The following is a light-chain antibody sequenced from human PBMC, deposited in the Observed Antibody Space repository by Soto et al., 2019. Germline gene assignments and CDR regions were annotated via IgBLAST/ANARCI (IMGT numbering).Light chain of an antibody. V-gene: IGLV1-40*01. CDR2: DKN. CDR3: QSFDTSLSGFVV. J-gene: IGLJ2*01. Sequence: QSVLTQPPSMSGAPGQRVTISCTGSSSNIGAGYDVHWYQQHPGTAPKLLIFDKNNRPSGFPDRFSGSKSETSASLAITGLQAEDESDYYCQSFDTSLSGFVVFGGGTKLTVL. CDR1: SSNIGAGYD.